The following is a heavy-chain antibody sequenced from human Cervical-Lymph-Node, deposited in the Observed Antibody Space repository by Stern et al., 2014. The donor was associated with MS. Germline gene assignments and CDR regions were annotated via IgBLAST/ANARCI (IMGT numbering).Heavy chain of an antibody. J-gene: IGHJ6*02. V-gene: IGHV1-69*01. CDR1: GGTFSNSA. CDR3: AGGGGGRISMTTAVLYGMDV. CDR2: IIPIFGTA. D-gene: IGHD3-22*01. Sequence: QVQLVQSGAEVKKPGSSVKVSCKASGGTFSNSAISWVRQAPGQGLEWMGGIIPIFGTAEYAKKFTGRVTITADESTNTAYRELSSLRSDDTAVYYCAGGGGGRISMTTAVLYGMDVWGQGTTVTVSS.